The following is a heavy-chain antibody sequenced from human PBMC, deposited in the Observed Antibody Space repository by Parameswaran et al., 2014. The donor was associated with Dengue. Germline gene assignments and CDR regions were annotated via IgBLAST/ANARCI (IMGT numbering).Heavy chain of an antibody. D-gene: IGHD4-11*01. CDR2: IIPILGIA. J-gene: IGHJ6*02. CDR3: ARVALPLFAVTTTYYYYGMDV. Sequence: WVRQAPGQGLEWMGRIIPILGIANYAQKFQGRVTITADKSTSTAYMELSSLRSEDTAVYYCARVALPLFAVTTTYYYYGMDVWGPRDHGHRLL. V-gene: IGHV1-69*04.